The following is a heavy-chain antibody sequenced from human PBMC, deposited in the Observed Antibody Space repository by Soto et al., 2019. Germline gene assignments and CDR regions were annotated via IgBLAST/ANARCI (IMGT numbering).Heavy chain of an antibody. J-gene: IGHJ6*02. V-gene: IGHV3-21*01. D-gene: IGHD6-6*01. CDR2: ISSSSSYI. CDR3: ASKSSSSWWAYYYYGMDV. Sequence: GGSLRLSCAASGFTFSSYSMNWVRQAPGKGLEWVSSISSSSSYIYYADSVKGRFTISRDNAKNSLYLQMNSLRAEDTAVYYCASKSSSSWWAYYYYGMDVWGQGXTVTVSS. CDR1: GFTFSSYS.